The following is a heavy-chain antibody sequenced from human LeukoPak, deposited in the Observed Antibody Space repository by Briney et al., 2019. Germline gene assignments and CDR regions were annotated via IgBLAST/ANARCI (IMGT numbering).Heavy chain of an antibody. Sequence: PGESLKISCKGSSYRFTSYWIGWVRQMPGKGLEWMGIINPGDSDTRYSPSFQGQVTISADKSISTAYLQWSSLKASDTAMYYCARHPDCTRTSCYVDYYGMDVWGQGTTVTVSS. V-gene: IGHV5-51*01. CDR3: ARHPDCTRTSCYVDYYGMDV. J-gene: IGHJ6*02. D-gene: IGHD2-2*01. CDR1: SYRFTSYW. CDR2: INPGDSDT.